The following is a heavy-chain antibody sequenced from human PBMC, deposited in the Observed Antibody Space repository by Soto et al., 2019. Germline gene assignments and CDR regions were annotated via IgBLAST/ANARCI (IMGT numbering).Heavy chain of an antibody. CDR3: ATDGEPRGHDAFDI. V-gene: IGHV1-24*01. Sequence: VKVSCKVSGYTLAELSIHWVRLAPGKGLEWMGGFDPEDGETIYAQKFQGRVTMTEDTSTDTAYMELSSLTSEDTAVYYCATDGEPRGHDAFDIWGQGKMVTVSS. CDR1: GYTLAELS. CDR2: FDPEDGET. J-gene: IGHJ3*02. D-gene: IGHD3-10*01.